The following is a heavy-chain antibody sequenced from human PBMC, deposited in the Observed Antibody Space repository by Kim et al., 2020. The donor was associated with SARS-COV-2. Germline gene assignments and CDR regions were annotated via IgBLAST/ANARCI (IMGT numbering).Heavy chain of an antibody. Sequence: VNRRFTIARDNSKNTLYVQMNSLRAEDTGVYYCAKDFRDGYGDYWYNGMDVWGQGTTVTVSS. J-gene: IGHJ6*02. D-gene: IGHD4-17*01. CDR3: AKDFRDGYGDYWYNGMDV. V-gene: IGHV3-33*06.